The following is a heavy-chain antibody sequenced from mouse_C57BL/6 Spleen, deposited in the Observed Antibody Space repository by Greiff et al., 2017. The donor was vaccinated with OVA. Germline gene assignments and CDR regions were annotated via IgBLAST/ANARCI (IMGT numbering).Heavy chain of an antibody. CDR1: GYAFSSYW. J-gene: IGHJ3*01. Sequence: QVQLQQSGPELVRPGASVKISCKASGYAFSSYWMNWVKQRPGKGLEWIGRIYPGDGDTNYNGKFKGKATLTSDKSSSTAYMQLSSLTSEDSAVYLWAREDYGSGFAYWGQGTPVTVSA. D-gene: IGHD1-1*01. V-gene: IGHV1-82*01. CDR2: IYPGDGDT. CDR3: AREDYGSGFAY.